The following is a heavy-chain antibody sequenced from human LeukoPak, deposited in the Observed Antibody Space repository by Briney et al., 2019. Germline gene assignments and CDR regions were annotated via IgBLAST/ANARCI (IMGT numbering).Heavy chain of an antibody. CDR2: ISGSGGST. Sequence: GGSLRLSCAASGFTFSSYAMSWVRQAPGKGLEWVSAISGSGGSTYYADSVKGRFTISRDNAQNSLDLQMNSLRVEDTAVYYCVRGGYNDKDAFDIWGQGTMVTVSS. D-gene: IGHD5-12*01. CDR1: GFTFSSYA. V-gene: IGHV3-23*01. CDR3: VRGGYNDKDAFDI. J-gene: IGHJ3*02.